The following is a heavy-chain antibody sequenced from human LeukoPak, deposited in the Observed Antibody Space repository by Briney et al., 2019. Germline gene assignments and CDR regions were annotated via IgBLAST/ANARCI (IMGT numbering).Heavy chain of an antibody. J-gene: IGHJ4*02. V-gene: IGHV1-2*06. Sequence: ASVKVSCKASGYTFTGYHMHWVRQAPGQGLEWMGRINPNSGGTNYAQKFQGRVTMTRDTSISTAYMELSRLRSDDTAVYYCARGNSGWYYFDYWGQGTLVTVSS. CDR3: ARGNSGWYYFDY. CDR1: GYTFTGYH. CDR2: INPNSGGT. D-gene: IGHD6-19*01.